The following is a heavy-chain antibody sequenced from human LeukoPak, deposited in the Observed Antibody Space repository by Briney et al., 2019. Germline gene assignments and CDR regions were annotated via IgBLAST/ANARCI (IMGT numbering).Heavy chain of an antibody. CDR2: INTDGSST. D-gene: IGHD5-18*01. Sequence: GGSLRLSCTASGFTFSSYWMHWVRQAPGKGLVWVSRINTDGSSTSYADSVKGRFTISRDNAKNTLYLQMNSLRAEDTAVYYCTSDTAMVAEDAFDIWGQGTMVTVSS. J-gene: IGHJ3*02. CDR3: TSDTAMVAEDAFDI. V-gene: IGHV3-74*01. CDR1: GFTFSSYW.